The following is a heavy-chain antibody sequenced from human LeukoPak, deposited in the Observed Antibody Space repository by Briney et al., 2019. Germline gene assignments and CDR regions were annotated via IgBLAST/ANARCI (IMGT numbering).Heavy chain of an antibody. CDR1: GGSISSYY. Sequence: SETLSLTCTVSGGSISSYYWSWIRQPPGKGLEWIGYIYHSGSTNYNPSLKSRVTISVDTSKNQFSLKLSSVTAADTAVYYCARGLARPANWFDPWGQGTLVTVSS. CDR3: ARGLARPANWFDP. D-gene: IGHD6-6*01. J-gene: IGHJ5*02. V-gene: IGHV4-59*01. CDR2: IYHSGST.